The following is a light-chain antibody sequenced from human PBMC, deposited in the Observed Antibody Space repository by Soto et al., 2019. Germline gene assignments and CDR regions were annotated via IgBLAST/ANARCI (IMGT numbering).Light chain of an antibody. J-gene: IGKJ2*01. Sequence: DIKMTQSPSTLSASVGDRVTITCRASQSISSWLAWYQQKPRKAPKLLIYKASSLESGVPSRFSGSGSGTEFTLSISSLQPDDFASYYCQEYKSYSTFGQGTKLEIK. CDR3: QEYKSYST. V-gene: IGKV1-5*03. CDR1: QSISSW. CDR2: KAS.